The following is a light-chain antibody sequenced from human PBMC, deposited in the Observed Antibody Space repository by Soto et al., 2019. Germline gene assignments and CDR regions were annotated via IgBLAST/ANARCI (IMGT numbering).Light chain of an antibody. CDR1: QSVSSF. Sequence: EIVLTQSPATLSLSPGERVTLSCRASQSVSSFLAWHQQQPGQAPRLLSYDASNRATGPPARFSGSGSGTDFTLTISSLEPEDFAVYYCQQRSNFMYTFGQGTKLELK. CDR3: QQRSNFMYT. J-gene: IGKJ2*01. CDR2: DAS. V-gene: IGKV3-11*01.